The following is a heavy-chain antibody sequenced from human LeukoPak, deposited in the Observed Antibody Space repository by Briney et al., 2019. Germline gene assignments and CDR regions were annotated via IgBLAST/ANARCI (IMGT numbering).Heavy chain of an antibody. D-gene: IGHD3-3*01. CDR2: IIPILGIA. CDR1: GGTFSSYT. J-gene: IGHJ5*02. CDR3: ARDLTIFGVVTPSRSGWFDP. V-gene: IGHV1-69*04. Sequence: ASVKVSCKASGGTFSSYTISWVRQAPGQGLEWMGRIIPILGIANYAQKFQGRVTITADKSTSTAYMELSSLRSEDTAVYYCARDLTIFGVVTPSRSGWFDPWGQGTLVTVSS.